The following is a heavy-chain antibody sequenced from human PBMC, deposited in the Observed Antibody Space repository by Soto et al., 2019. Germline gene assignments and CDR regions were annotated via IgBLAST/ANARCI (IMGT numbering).Heavy chain of an antibody. CDR3: ERRGYGSRWPNVYMDV. CDR2: ISNNGAHT. V-gene: IGHV3-64*01. D-gene: IGHD6-13*01. J-gene: IGHJ6*03. Sequence: EAQLVESGGGLVQPGGSLRLSCAASGSTFSNYEMHWVRQAPGKGLEYVSGISNNGAHTDYAKSVKGRFTISRDNSENTLYLQMGCLRAEDMALYYCERRGYGSRWPNVYMDVWGKGTTVTVSS. CDR1: GSTFSNYE.